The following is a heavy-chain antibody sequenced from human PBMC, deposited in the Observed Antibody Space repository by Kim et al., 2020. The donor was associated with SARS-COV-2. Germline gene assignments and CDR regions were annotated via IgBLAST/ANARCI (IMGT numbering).Heavy chain of an antibody. V-gene: IGHV4-31*02. Sequence: NPSLRSRGNISVNTSKNQFSLRLSAVTAADTAVYYCARVTSSGWYPFFDYWGQGTLVTVSS. D-gene: IGHD6-19*01. CDR3: ARVTSSGWYPFFDY. J-gene: IGHJ4*02.